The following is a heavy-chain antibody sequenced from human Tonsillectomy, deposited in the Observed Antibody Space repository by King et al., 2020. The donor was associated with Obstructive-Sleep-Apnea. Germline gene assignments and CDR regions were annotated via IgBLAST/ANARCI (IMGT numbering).Heavy chain of an antibody. D-gene: IGHD6-13*01. J-gene: IGHJ5*02. CDR1: GFTFSSYN. Sequence: VQLVESGGGLVKPGGSLRLSCAASGFTFSSYNMSWVRQAPGKGLEWVSSISSSSSYIYYADSVKGRFTISRDNAKNSLYMQMNSLGAEDTAVYYWAREDAYSSSWDGRNWFDPWGQGTLVTVSS. CDR3: AREDAYSSSWDGRNWFDP. V-gene: IGHV3-21*01. CDR2: ISSSSSYI.